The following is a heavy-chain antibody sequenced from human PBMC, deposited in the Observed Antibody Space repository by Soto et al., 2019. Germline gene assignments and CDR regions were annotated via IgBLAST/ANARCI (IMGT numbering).Heavy chain of an antibody. CDR3: AREGAARRLDY. CDR1: GGSISSYY. D-gene: IGHD6-6*01. CDR2: IYYGGST. Sequence: SETLSLTCTVSGGSISSYYWSWIRQPPGKGLEWIGYIYYGGSTNYNPSLKSRVTISVDTSKNQFSLKLSSVTAADTAVYYCAREGAARRLDYWGQGTLVT. V-gene: IGHV4-59*01. J-gene: IGHJ4*02.